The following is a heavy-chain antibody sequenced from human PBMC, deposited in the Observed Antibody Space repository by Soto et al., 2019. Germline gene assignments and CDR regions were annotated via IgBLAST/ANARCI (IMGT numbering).Heavy chain of an antibody. CDR3: ARDHNWKYDAFDI. Sequence: PGGSLRLSCAASGFTFSSYAMNWVRQAPGKGLEWVSTIGGSGVSTYFADSVKGRFTISRDNSKNTLYLQMNSLTAEDTAVYYCARDHNWKYDAFDIWGQGXMVTVSS. CDR2: IGGSGVST. CDR1: GFTFSSYA. J-gene: IGHJ3*02. V-gene: IGHV3-23*01. D-gene: IGHD1-7*01.